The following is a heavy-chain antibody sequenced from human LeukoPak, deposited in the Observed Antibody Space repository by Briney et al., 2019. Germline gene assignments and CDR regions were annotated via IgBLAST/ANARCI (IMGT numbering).Heavy chain of an antibody. Sequence: GGSLRLSCAAPGFTFSSYGMHWVRQAPGKGLEWVAVISYDGSNKYYADSVKGRFTLSRDNSKNTLYLQMNSLRAEDTAVYYCANPGGYSSGWTPFDYWGQGTLVTVSS. J-gene: IGHJ4*02. CDR2: ISYDGSNK. CDR3: ANPGGYSSGWTPFDY. CDR1: GFTFSSYG. D-gene: IGHD6-19*01. V-gene: IGHV3-30*18.